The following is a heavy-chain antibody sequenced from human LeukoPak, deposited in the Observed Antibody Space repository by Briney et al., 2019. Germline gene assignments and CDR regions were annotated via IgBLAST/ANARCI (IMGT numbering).Heavy chain of an antibody. J-gene: IGHJ4*02. V-gene: IGHV3-23*01. CDR2: ISGSGDST. D-gene: IGHD4-17*01. CDR1: GFTFSSYA. CDR3: AKENGDYVREYYFDY. Sequence: GGSLRLSCAASGFTFSSYAMSWVRQAPGKGLEWVSAISGSGDSTYYADSLKGRFTISRDNSKITLYLKMNSLRAEDTAVYYCAKENGDYVREYYFDYWGQGTLVTVSS.